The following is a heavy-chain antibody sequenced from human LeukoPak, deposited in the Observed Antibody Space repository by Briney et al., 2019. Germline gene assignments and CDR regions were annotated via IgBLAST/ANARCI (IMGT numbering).Heavy chain of an antibody. CDR1: GFTVSSNY. D-gene: IGHD3-10*01. CDR2: IYSDGST. V-gene: IGHV3-66*01. J-gene: IGHJ6*03. Sequence: GGSLRLSCAASGFTVSSNYMSWVRQAPGKGLEWVSVIYSDGSTYYADSVKGRFTISKDNSKNTLYLQMNSLRAEDTAVYYCARVIAARERAWFGELRLYYYSYIDVWGKGTTVTISS. CDR3: ARVIAARERAWFGELRLYYYSYIDV.